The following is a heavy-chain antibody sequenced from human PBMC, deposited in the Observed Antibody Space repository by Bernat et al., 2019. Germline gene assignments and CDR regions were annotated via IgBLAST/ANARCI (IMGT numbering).Heavy chain of an antibody. CDR3: AKSVYSSDNYGMDV. J-gene: IGHJ6*02. V-gene: IGHV3-30*02. CDR1: GFTFSSFG. D-gene: IGHD6-19*01. Sequence: QVHLVESGGGVVQPGGSLRLSCAASGFTFSSFGMHWVRQAPGKGLEWVALIRYDGSKKYYADYGKGQVTISRDNSKNMLYLQMNSLRAEDTAVYYCAKSVYSSDNYGMDVWGQGTTVTVSS. CDR2: IRYDGSKK.